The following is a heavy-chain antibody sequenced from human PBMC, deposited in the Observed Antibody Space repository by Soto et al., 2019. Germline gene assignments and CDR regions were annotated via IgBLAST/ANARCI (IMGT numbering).Heavy chain of an antibody. CDR3: AKDSTVVVTAIGSWYFDL. V-gene: IGHV3-30*18. Sequence: QVQLVESGGGVVQPGRSLRLSCAASGFTFSSYGMHWVRQAPGKGLEWVAVISYDGSNKYYADSVKGRFTISRDNSKNTLCLQMNSLRAEDTAVYYCAKDSTVVVTAIGSWYFDLWGRGTLVTVS. CDR2: ISYDGSNK. D-gene: IGHD2-21*02. CDR1: GFTFSSYG. J-gene: IGHJ2*01.